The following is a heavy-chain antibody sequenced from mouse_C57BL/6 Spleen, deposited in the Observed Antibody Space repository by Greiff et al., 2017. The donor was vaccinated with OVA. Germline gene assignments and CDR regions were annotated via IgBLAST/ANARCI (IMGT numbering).Heavy chain of an antibody. CDR2: INPGSGGT. V-gene: IGHV1-54*01. CDR1: GYAFTNYL. J-gene: IGHJ4*01. D-gene: IGHD2-5*01. Sequence: QVQLQQSGAELVRPGTSVKVSCKASGYAFTNYLIEWVKQRPGQGLEWIGVINPGSGGTNYNEKFKGKATLTADKSSSTAYMQLSSLTSEDSAVYFCARGSYYSNWMDYWGQGTSVTVSS. CDR3: ARGSYYSNWMDY.